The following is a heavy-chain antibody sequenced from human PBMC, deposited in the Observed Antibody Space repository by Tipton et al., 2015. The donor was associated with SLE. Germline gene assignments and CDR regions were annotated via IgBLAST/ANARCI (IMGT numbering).Heavy chain of an antibody. J-gene: IGHJ6*02. Sequence: TLSLTCAVYGGSFSNYYWSWIRQPPGKGLEWIGEIRHTGRTNYNPSLKSRLTISLNTFNNQFSLKLSSVTAADTAVYYCARHPTVTATYYYGMDVWGQGTTVSVSS. V-gene: IGHV4-34*01. CDR3: ARHPTVTATYYYGMDV. D-gene: IGHD4-17*01. CDR2: IRHTGRT. CDR1: GGSFSNYY.